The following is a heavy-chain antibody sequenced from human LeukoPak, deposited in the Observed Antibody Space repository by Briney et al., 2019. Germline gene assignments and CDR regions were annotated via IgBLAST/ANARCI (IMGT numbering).Heavy chain of an antibody. CDR2: ISYDGSNK. J-gene: IGHJ4*02. Sequence: PGRSLRLSCAASGLTFSSYGMHWVRQAPGKGREGVAVISYDGSNKYYADSVKGRFTISRDNSKNTLYLQMNSLRAEDTAVYYCAKDLGSYPILDYWGQGTLVTVSS. CDR1: GLTFSSYG. D-gene: IGHD1-26*01. V-gene: IGHV3-30*18. CDR3: AKDLGSYPILDY.